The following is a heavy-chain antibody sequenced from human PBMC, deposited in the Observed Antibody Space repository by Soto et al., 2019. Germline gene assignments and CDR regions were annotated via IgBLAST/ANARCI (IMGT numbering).Heavy chain of an antibody. Sequence: EVQLVESGGGLVQPGGSLRLSCAASGFTFSSYDMHWVRQATGKGLEWVSAIGTAGDTYYPGSVKGRFTISRENAKNSLYLQMNSLRAGDTAVYYCARSPYYCSGGSCYSGWFDPWGQGTLVTVSS. CDR3: ARSPYYCSGGSCYSGWFDP. J-gene: IGHJ5*02. CDR1: GFTFSSYD. V-gene: IGHV3-13*01. D-gene: IGHD2-15*01. CDR2: IGTAGDT.